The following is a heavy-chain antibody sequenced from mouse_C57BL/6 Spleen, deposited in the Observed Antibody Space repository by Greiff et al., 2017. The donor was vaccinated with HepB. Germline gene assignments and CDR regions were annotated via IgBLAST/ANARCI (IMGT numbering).Heavy chain of an antibody. D-gene: IGHD1-1*01. CDR1: GYSITSGYY. V-gene: IGHV3-6*01. J-gene: IGHJ4*01. Sequence: VQLKESGPGLVKPSQSLSLTCSVTGYSITSGYYRNWIRQFPGNKLEWMGYISYDGSNNYNPSLKNRISITRDTSKNQFFLKLNSVTTEDTATYYCARGYGRGNYYAMDYWGQGTSVTVSS. CDR3: ARGYGRGNYYAMDY. CDR2: ISYDGSN.